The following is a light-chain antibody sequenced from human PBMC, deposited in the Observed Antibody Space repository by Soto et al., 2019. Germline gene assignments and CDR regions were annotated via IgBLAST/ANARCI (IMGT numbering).Light chain of an antibody. CDR2: AAS. J-gene: IGKJ1*01. CDR3: QQTYSNLWT. CDR1: QTVSRC. V-gene: IGKV1-39*01. Sequence: DIQLTQSPSSLSASVGDTVTITCRASQTVSRCLNWYQQKSGTAPKLLIYAASTLHTGVPSRFSGRGSGTDFTLTINNLQREDFADYFCQQTYSNLWTFGQGTKVDIK.